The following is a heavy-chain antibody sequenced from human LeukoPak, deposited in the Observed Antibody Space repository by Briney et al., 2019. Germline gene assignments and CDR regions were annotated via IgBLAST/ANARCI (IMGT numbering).Heavy chain of an antibody. CDR2: INPNSGGT. D-gene: IGHD6-19*01. Sequence: ASVKVSCKASGYTFTDYYMHWVRQAPGQGLEWMGWINPNSGGTNYAQKFQGRVTMTRDTSISTAYMELSRLRSDDTAVYYCARSVACSSGWYAEYFQHWGQGTLVTVSS. CDR1: GYTFTDYY. CDR3: ARSVACSSGWYAEYFQH. V-gene: IGHV1-2*02. J-gene: IGHJ1*01.